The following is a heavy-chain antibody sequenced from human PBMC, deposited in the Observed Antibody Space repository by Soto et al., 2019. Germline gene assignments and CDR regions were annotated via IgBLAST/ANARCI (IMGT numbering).Heavy chain of an antibody. CDR2: IKAGNGDT. J-gene: IGHJ4*02. CDR1: GYTFTRNA. CDR3: GRSEKDYSPLDS. V-gene: IGHV1-3*01. D-gene: IGHD2-15*01. Sequence: QVQLVQSGAEVKKPGASVKVSCKASGYTFTRNAIHWVRQAPGQRLEWIGRIKAGNGDTKYSQKFQDRVTITRDTSASAAYRGLGTLGSEDTFVFYFGRSEKDYSPLDSGGQGTRSPSPQ.